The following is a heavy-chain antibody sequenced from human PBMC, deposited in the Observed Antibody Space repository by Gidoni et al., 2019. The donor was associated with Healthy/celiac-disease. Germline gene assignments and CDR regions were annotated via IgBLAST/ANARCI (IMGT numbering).Heavy chain of an antibody. CDR3: ARLETVDTAMVTDWFDP. V-gene: IGHV4-39*01. Sequence: QLQLQESGPGLVKPSETLSLTCTVSGGSISSSSYYWGWLRQPPGKGLEWIGSIYYSGSTYYNPSLKSRVTISVDTSKNQFSLKLSSVTAADTAVYYCARLETVDTAMVTDWFDPWGQGTLVTVSS. J-gene: IGHJ5*02. CDR2: IYYSGST. D-gene: IGHD5-18*01. CDR1: GGSISSSSYY.